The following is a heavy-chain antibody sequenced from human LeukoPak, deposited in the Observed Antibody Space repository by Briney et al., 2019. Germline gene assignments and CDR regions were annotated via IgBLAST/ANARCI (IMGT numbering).Heavy chain of an antibody. D-gene: IGHD4-17*01. CDR2: IYYSGST. V-gene: IGHV4-59*08. Sequence: SETLSLTCTGSGGSISSYYWSWVRRPPGEGLEWNGYIYYSGSTNYNPSLKSRVTISVDTSKNQFSLKLSSVTAADTAVYYCARIDYGDRFGYWGQGTLVTVSS. CDR1: GGSISSYY. J-gene: IGHJ4*02. CDR3: ARIDYGDRFGY.